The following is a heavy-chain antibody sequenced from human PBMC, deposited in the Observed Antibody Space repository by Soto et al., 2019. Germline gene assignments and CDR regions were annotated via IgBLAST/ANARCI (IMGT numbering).Heavy chain of an antibody. V-gene: IGHV1-3*01. D-gene: IGHD3-22*01. CDR1: GYTFTSYG. Sequence: ASVKVSCKASGYTFTSYGIHWVRQAPGQRLEWTGWINAGNGNTKYSEKFQGRVTITRDTSASTAYLELSSLRSEDTAVYYCAIDPNDSLADSPHCYYGMDVWRRRSRV. CDR3: AIDPNDSLADSPHCYYGMDV. J-gene: IGHJ6*02. CDR2: INAGNGNT.